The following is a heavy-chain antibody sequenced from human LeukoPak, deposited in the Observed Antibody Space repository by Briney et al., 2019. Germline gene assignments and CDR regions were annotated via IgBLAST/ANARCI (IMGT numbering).Heavy chain of an antibody. Sequence: SETLSLTCTVSGVSISNNYFYWAWIRQPPGKGLELIGYVHYTGSTFYNSSLKSRVTISADTSQNQYSLSLTSVTAADTAVYYCATLGLLRGAGFNLATHFDFWGQGTLVTVSS. CDR2: VHYTGST. J-gene: IGHJ4*02. CDR3: ATLGLLRGAGFNLATHFDF. CDR1: GVSISNNYFY. V-gene: IGHV4-39*01. D-gene: IGHD1-26*01.